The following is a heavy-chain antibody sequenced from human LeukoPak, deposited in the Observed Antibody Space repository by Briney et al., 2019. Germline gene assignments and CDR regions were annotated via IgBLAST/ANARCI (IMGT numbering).Heavy chain of an antibody. CDR3: ARDSGLFGVVIPLDY. V-gene: IGHV3-53*01. Sequence: GGSLRLSCAASGFTVSSTYMAWVRQAPGKGLQWVSFIYGDDNAFYADSVKGRFTISRDNSNNTLYLQMNSLRAEDTAVYYCARDSGLFGVVIPLDYWGQGTLVTVSS. CDR2: IYGDDNA. J-gene: IGHJ4*02. CDR1: GFTVSSTY. D-gene: IGHD3-3*01.